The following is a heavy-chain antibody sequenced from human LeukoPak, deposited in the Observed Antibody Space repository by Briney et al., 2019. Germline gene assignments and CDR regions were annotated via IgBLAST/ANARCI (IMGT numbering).Heavy chain of an antibody. J-gene: IGHJ5*02. Sequence: ASVMVSCKASGYTFTSYGISWVRQAPGQGLEWMGWISAYNGNTNYAQKLQGRVTMTTDTSTSTAYMELRSLRAEDTAVYYCAKVTYYGSFDNWFDPWGQGTLVTVSS. CDR1: GYTFTSYG. V-gene: IGHV1-18*01. CDR2: ISAYNGNT. D-gene: IGHD3-10*01. CDR3: AKVTYYGSFDNWFDP.